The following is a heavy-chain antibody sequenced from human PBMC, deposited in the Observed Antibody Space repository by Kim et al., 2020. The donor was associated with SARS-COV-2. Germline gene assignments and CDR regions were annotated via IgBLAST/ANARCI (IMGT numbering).Heavy chain of an antibody. Sequence: ASVKVSCKASGYTFTGYYMHWVRQAPGQGLEWMGWINPNSGGTNYAQKFQGRVTMTRDTSISTAYMELSRLRSDDTAVYYCARRPSPQLAQYYYYGMDVWGQGTTVTVSS. CDR2: INPNSGGT. J-gene: IGHJ6*02. CDR1: GYTFTGYY. V-gene: IGHV1-2*02. CDR3: ARRPSPQLAQYYYYGMDV. D-gene: IGHD6-13*01.